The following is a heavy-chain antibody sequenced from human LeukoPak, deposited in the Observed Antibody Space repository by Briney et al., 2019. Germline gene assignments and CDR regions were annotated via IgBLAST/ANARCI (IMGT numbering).Heavy chain of an antibody. CDR1: GLTCSSSW. CDR2: LNADGNKK. J-gene: IGHJ6*02. V-gene: IGHV3-7*01. CDR3: ARDLGVGATYYYYYYGMDV. D-gene: IGHD1-26*01. Sequence: GGSLRLSCAVSGLTCSSSWRDWVRQAPAKGLEWVASLNADGNKKYSADSVKGRFTISRDNAENSLYLQMYSLRVEDTAFCYCARDLGVGATYYYYYYGMDVWGQGTTVTVSS.